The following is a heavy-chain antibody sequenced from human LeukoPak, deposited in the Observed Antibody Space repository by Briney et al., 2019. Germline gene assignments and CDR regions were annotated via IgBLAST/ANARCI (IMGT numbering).Heavy chain of an antibody. CDR3: ASLEKYDSSGYYYAGEYFQH. CDR1: GGSISSSNYY. D-gene: IGHD3-22*01. Sequence: SETLSLTCSVSGGSISSSNYYWGWIRQPPGKGLEWIGSIYYSGSTYYNPSLKSRVTISVDTSKNQFSLKLSSVTAADTAVYYCASLEKYDSSGYYYAGEYFQHWGQGTLVTVSS. CDR2: IYYSGST. V-gene: IGHV4-39*01. J-gene: IGHJ1*01.